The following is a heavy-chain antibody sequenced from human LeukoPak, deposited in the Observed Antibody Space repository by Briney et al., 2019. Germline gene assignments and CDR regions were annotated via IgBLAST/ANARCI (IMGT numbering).Heavy chain of an antibody. Sequence: PSETLSLTCTVSGYSITSNYYWGWIRQSPGKGLEWIGRILHGGNTYYNPSLRSRVTISADTSKNQFSRELRFVTAADTSVDYCARGHANNWFDPWGQGILVTVSS. J-gene: IGHJ5*02. CDR3: ARGHANNWFDP. D-gene: IGHD2-2*01. CDR1: GYSITSNYY. V-gene: IGHV4-38-2*02. CDR2: ILHGGNT.